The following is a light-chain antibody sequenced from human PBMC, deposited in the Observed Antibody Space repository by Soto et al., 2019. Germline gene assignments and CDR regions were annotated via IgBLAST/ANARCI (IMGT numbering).Light chain of an antibody. CDR3: QQRSNWPIT. V-gene: IGKV3-11*01. CDR1: QSMRSN. J-gene: IGKJ5*01. Sequence: EIVLTQSPATVSLSPGERATLSCRASQSMRSNVAWYQQKPGQAPRVLIYGTSSRATGIPDRFSGSGSGTDFTLTITSLEPEDFAVYYCQQRSNWPITFGQGTRLEIK. CDR2: GTS.